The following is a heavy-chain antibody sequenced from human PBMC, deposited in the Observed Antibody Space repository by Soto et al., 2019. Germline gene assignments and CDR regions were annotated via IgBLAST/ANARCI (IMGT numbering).Heavy chain of an antibody. Sequence: QVQLVQSGAEVRKPGASVKVSCKASGYTFTSYGISWVRQAPGQGLEWMGWISVYFGNTNYAQKFQDRVTVTTDTSTSTAYLELRSLTSDDPAVYYCARGGLKWEGGVFAVWGQGALVTVSS. J-gene: IGHJ4*02. CDR3: ARGGLKWEGGVFAV. D-gene: IGHD1-26*01. CDR2: ISVYFGNT. CDR1: GYTFTSYG. V-gene: IGHV1-18*04.